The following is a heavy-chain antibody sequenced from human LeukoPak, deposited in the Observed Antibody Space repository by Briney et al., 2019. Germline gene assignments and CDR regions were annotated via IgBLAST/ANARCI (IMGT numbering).Heavy chain of an antibody. CDR1: GGSFSGYY. V-gene: IGHV4-34*01. D-gene: IGHD3-22*01. CDR2: INHSGST. CDR3: ASSYYDSSGYRWFDP. J-gene: IGHJ5*02. Sequence: SETLSLTCAVYGGSFSGYYWSWIRQPPGKGLEWIGEINHSGSTDYNPSLKSRVTISVDTSKSQFSLKLSSVTAADTAVYYCASSYYDSSGYRWFDPWGQGTLVTVSS.